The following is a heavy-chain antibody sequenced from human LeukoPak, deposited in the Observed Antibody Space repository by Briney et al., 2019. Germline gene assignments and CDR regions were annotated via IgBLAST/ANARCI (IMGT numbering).Heavy chain of an antibody. V-gene: IGHV3-23*01. CDR1: GFTFSSYA. D-gene: IGHD3-16*01. CDR3: AKAALREFDY. Sequence: GGSLRLSCAASGFTFSSYAMSWVRQAPGKGLEWVSTISGSSRSTYYADSVKGRFAISRDNSKNTLYLQMNSLRAEDTAVYFCAKAALREFDYWGQGTLVTVSS. CDR2: ISGSSRST. J-gene: IGHJ4*02.